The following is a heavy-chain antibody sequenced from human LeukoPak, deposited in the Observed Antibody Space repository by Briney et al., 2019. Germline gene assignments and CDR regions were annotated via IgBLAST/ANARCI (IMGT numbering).Heavy chain of an antibody. J-gene: IGHJ6*02. V-gene: IGHV6-1*01. D-gene: IGHD3-10*01. Sequence: PSQTLSLTCAISGDSVSSKNGAWNWIRQSPSRGLEWLGRTYYRSKWYSDYAVSVQGRITISPDTSKNQFSLQLYSVTPEDAAVYYCARDDYGSGTHYYGMDVWGQGTTVTVSS. CDR2: TYYRSKWYS. CDR1: GDSVSSKNGA. CDR3: ARDDYGSGTHYYGMDV.